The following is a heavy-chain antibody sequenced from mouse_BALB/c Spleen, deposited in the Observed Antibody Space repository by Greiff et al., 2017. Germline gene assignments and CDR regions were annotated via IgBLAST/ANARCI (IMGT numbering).Heavy chain of an antibody. V-gene: IGHV5-4*02. CDR3: ARDQYGSFYWYFDD. CDR2: ISDGGSYT. Sequence: EVQLVESGGGLVKPGGSLKLSCAASGFTFSDYYMYWVRQTPEKRLEWVATISDGGSYTYYPDSVKGRFTISRDNAKNNLYLQMSSLKSEDTAMYYCARDQYGSFYWYFDDWGEGTTVTVSS. D-gene: IGHD2-10*02. CDR1: GFTFSDYY. J-gene: IGHJ1*01.